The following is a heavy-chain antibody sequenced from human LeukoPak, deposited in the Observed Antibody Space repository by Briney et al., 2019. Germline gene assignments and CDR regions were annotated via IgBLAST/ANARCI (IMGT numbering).Heavy chain of an antibody. CDR1: GGSFSGYY. CDR3: ARVMTKSMVRGVIIFDY. J-gene: IGHJ4*02. D-gene: IGHD3-10*01. CDR2: INHSGST. V-gene: IGHV4-34*01. Sequence: SETLSLTCAVYGGSFSGYYWSWIRQPPGKGLEWIGEINHSGSTNYNPSLKSRVTISVDTPKNQFSLKLSSVTAADTAVYYCARVMTKSMVRGVIIFDYWGQGTLVTVSS.